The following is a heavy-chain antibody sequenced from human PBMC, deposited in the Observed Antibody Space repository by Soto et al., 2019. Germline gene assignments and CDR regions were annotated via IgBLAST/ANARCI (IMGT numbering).Heavy chain of an antibody. V-gene: IGHV3-30*03. J-gene: IGHJ4*02. D-gene: IGHD6-13*01. CDR1: VFTFSVYG. CDR2: ISFDGVEK. Sequence: WGYLRVSCASSVFTFSVYGMPWVRQAPGKGLEWVAFISFDGVEKFYADSVKGRFTISRDTSMNTLYLQMNSLGAVDTAVYYCPTPSGAYTSSVYFPSWGQGTMVTVSS. CDR3: PTPSGAYTSSVYFPS.